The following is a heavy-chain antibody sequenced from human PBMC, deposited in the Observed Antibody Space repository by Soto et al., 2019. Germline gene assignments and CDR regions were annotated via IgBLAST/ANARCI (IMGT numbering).Heavy chain of an antibody. CDR1: GFTFSSYE. J-gene: IGHJ4*02. V-gene: IGHV3-48*03. Sequence: GGSLRLSCAASGFTFSSYEMNWVRQAPGKGLEWVSYISGSGTTVSYADSVKGRFTISRDNAKNSVYLQMNSPRVEDTAVYYCARESGSGAFDYLGQGTLVTVSS. D-gene: IGHD6-19*01. CDR3: ARESGSGAFDY. CDR2: ISGSGTTV.